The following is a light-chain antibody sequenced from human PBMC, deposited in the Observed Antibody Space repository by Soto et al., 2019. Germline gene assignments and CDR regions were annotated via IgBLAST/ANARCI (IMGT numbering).Light chain of an antibody. CDR3: ISYTSSSTHV. J-gene: IGLJ1*01. CDR2: DVR. Sequence: QSALTQPASVSGSPGQSITISCTGTSSDVGAYNFVSWYQQHPGKLPKLMIFDVRRRPSGVSDRFSGSKSGNTASLTISGLQAEDEGDYYCISYTSSSTHVFGSGTKLTVL. V-gene: IGLV2-14*03. CDR1: SSDVGAYNF.